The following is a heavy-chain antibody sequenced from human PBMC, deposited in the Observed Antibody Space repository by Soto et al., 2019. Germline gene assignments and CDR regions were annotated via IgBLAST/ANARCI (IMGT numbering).Heavy chain of an antibody. Sequence: PSEALSLTCTVSGGSINSYYWSWILQPPGKGLEWIGYIYYSGSTNYNPSLKSRVTISVDTSKNQFSLKLSSVTAADTAVYYCARTLYGDNVDYWGQGTLVTVSS. D-gene: IGHD4-17*01. CDR2: IYYSGST. CDR1: GGSINSYY. CDR3: ARTLYGDNVDY. J-gene: IGHJ4*02. V-gene: IGHV4-59*08.